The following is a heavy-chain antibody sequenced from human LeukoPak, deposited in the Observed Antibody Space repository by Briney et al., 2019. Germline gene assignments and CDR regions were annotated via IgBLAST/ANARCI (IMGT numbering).Heavy chain of an antibody. CDR3: AKVACSSTSCYRLGDAFDI. D-gene: IGHD2-2*02. V-gene: IGHV3-9*01. J-gene: IGHJ3*02. CDR2: ISWNSGSI. Sequence: GGSLRLSCAASGFTFDDYAMHWVRKAPGKGLEWVSGISWNSGSIGYADSVKGRFTISRDNAKNSLYLQMNSLRAEDTALYYCAKVACSSTSCYRLGDAFDIWGQGTMVTVSS. CDR1: GFTFDDYA.